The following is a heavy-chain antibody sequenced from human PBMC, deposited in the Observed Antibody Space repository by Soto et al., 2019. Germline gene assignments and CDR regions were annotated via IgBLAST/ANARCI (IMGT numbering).Heavy chain of an antibody. CDR2: ISSNGGST. CDR1: GFTFSSYA. Sequence: EVQLVEPGGGLVQPGGSLRLSCAASGFTFSSYAMHWVRQAPGKGLEYVSAISSNGGSTYYANSVKGRFTISRDNSKNTLYLQMGSLRAEDMAVYYCARALKCSGGSCSDGGDAFDIWGQGTMVTVSS. D-gene: IGHD2-15*01. CDR3: ARALKCSGGSCSDGGDAFDI. V-gene: IGHV3-64*01. J-gene: IGHJ3*02.